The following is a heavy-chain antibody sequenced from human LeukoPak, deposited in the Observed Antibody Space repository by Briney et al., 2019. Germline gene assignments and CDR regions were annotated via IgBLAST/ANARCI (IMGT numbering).Heavy chain of an antibody. J-gene: IGHJ5*02. CDR1: GYTFTGYY. V-gene: IGHV1-2*02. CDR2: INPNSGGT. D-gene: IGHD1-26*01. CDR3: ARGVVGASSSWFDP. Sequence: GASVKVSCKASGYTFTGYYMHWVRQAPGQGLEWMGWINPNSGGTNYAQKFQGRVTMTRDTSISTAYMELSRLRSDDTAVYYCARGVVGASSSWFDPWGQGALVTVSS.